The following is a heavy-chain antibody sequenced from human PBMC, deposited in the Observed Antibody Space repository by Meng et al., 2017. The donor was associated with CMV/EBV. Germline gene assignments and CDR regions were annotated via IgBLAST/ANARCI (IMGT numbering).Heavy chain of an antibody. D-gene: IGHD3-3*01. CDR1: GDSISGYY. CDR3: ERVREGFWSGFSTFDY. CDR2: IHDSGST. V-gene: IGHV4-59*01. Sequence: SETLSLTCTVSGDSISGYYWSWIRQPPGKGLEWIGHIHDSGSTDYNPTLKSRVTISVDTSKNQFSLQLSSVTAADTAVYYCERVREGFWSGFSTFDYWGQGTLVTVSS. J-gene: IGHJ4*02.